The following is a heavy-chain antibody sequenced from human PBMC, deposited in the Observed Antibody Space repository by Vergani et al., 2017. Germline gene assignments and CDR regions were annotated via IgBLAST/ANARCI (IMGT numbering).Heavy chain of an antibody. D-gene: IGHD6-19*01. CDR1: GASIRSSNYY. J-gene: IGHJ5*02. CDR2: IYYSGST. Sequence: QLQLQESGPGLVKPSATLSLICSVSGASIRSSNYYWGWIRQPPGKGLEWIASIYYSGSTYYNPSLKSRVTISVDTSKNQLSLKLSSVTAAVTAVYFCARRSTVEWLVKLGWIDPWGQGILVAVSS. CDR3: ARRSTVEWLVKLGWIDP. V-gene: IGHV4-39*01.